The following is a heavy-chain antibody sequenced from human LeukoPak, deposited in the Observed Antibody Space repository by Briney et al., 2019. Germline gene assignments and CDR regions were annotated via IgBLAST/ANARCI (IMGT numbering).Heavy chain of an antibody. J-gene: IGHJ6*02. D-gene: IGHD2-2*01. CDR3: AKDLVPAALFGMDV. V-gene: IGHV3-30*18. CDR1: GSTFSSYG. CDR2: ISYDGSNK. Sequence: GRSLRLSCAASGSTFSSYGMHWVRQAPGKGLEWVAVISYDGSNKYYADSVKGRFTISRDNSKNTLYLQMNSLRAEDTAVYYCAKDLVPAALFGMDVWGQGTTVTVSS.